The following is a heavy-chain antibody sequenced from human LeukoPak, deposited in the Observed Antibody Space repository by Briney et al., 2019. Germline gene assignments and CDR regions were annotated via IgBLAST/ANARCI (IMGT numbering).Heavy chain of an antibody. J-gene: IGHJ4*02. CDR1: GGTFSSYA. Sequence: GASVKVSCKASGGTFSSYAISWVRQAPGQGLEWMGGFDPEDGETIYAQKFQGRVTMTEDTSTDTAYMELSSLRSEDTAVYYCATSLYSSSRRFDYWGQGTLVTVSS. CDR3: ATSLYSSSRRFDY. CDR2: FDPEDGET. D-gene: IGHD6-6*01. V-gene: IGHV1-24*01.